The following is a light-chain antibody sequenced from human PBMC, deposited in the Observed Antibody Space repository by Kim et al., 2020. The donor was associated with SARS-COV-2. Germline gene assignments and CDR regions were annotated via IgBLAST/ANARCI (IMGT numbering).Light chain of an antibody. CDR2: GAS. CDR1: QSVSSN. CDR3: QQYNNWPLT. J-gene: IGKJ4*01. Sequence: ESPGESATRSYRASQSVSSNLAWYQQKPGQAPRLLIYGASTRATGIPARFSGSGSGTEFTLTISSLQSEDFAVYYCQQYNNWPLTFGGGTKVDIK. V-gene: IGKV3-15*01.